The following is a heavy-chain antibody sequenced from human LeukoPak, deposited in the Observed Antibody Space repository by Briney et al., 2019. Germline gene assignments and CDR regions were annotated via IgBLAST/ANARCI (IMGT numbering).Heavy chain of an antibody. CDR2: IYHSGST. CDR1: GYSISSGYY. D-gene: IGHD1-26*01. V-gene: IGHV4-38-2*02. J-gene: IGHJ6*02. CDR3: ARGLSTTTLYYYGMDV. Sequence: SETLSLTCTVSGYSISSGYYWGWIRQPPGKGLEWIGSIYHSGSTYYNPSLKSRVTISVDRSKNQFSLKLSSVTAADTAVYYCARGLSTTTLYYYGMDVWGQGTTVTVSS.